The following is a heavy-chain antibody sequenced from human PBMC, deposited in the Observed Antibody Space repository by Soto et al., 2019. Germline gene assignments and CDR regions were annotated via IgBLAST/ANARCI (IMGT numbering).Heavy chain of an antibody. Sequence: PSETLSLTCTVSGGSITDNYWNWIRQPPGKGLEWIGYIFYSGSTNYNPSLKSRVTISVDTSKNQFSLKLSSVTAADTAVYYCARDQEAANWFEPWGQGTLVTVSS. CDR3: ARDQEAANWFEP. V-gene: IGHV4-59*01. J-gene: IGHJ5*02. D-gene: IGHD6-13*01. CDR1: GGSITDNY. CDR2: IFYSGST.